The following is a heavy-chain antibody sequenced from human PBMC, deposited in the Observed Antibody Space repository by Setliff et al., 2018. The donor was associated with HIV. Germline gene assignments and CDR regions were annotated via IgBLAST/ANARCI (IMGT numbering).Heavy chain of an antibody. CDR1: GYTFTTYS. CDR2: INVGKGDT. Sequence: ASVKVSCKASGYTFTTYSIHWVRQAPGQSLEWMGWINVGKGDTKYSQELQGRITLSTDTSANTAYMELSSLRSGDTAVYFCASHPGSSIEKPYFDTWGQGTLVTVSS. D-gene: IGHD2-2*01. CDR3: ASHPGSSIEKPYFDT. V-gene: IGHV1-3*01. J-gene: IGHJ5*02.